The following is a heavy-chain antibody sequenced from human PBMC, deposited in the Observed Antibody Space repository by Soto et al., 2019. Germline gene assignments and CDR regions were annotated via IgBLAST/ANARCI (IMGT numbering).Heavy chain of an antibody. CDR2: ISSSGSYI. CDR1: GFTFSSYA. Sequence: GGSLRLSCVASGFTFSSYAMTWVRQAPGKGLEWVSSISSSGSYIYSADSVKGRFTISRDSATNSLYLQMNSLRAEDTAIYYCAKANTTGGYYFDSWGQGVLVTVSS. CDR3: AKANTTGGYYFDS. V-gene: IGHV3-21*01. D-gene: IGHD2-2*01. J-gene: IGHJ4*02.